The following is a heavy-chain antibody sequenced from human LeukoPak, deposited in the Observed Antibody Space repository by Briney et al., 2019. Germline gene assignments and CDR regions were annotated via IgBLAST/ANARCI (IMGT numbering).Heavy chain of an antibody. CDR3: ARWPQGDYYMGV. CDR1: GYTFTSYY. Sequence: ASVKVSCKASGYTFTSYYMHWVRQAPGQGLEWMGIINPSGGSTSYAQKFQGRVTMTRDMSTSTVYMELSSLRSEDTAVYYCARWPQGDYYMGVWGKGTTVTVSS. D-gene: IGHD3-16*01. CDR2: INPSGGST. V-gene: IGHV1-46*01. J-gene: IGHJ6*03.